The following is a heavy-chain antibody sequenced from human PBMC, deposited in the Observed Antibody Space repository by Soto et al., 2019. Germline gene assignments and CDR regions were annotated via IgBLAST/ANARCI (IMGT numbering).Heavy chain of an antibody. Sequence: QVQLQESGPGVVKPSQTLSLTCTVSGDSISSDDYYWSWIRQPPGKGLECIGYISYSGTTSYNPSLKSRVLFSVDTSTKKFSLKLTSVTAADTAVYYCARSHDYSAYVFACWGQGTLVTVSS. J-gene: IGHJ4*02. CDR1: GDSISSDDYY. D-gene: IGHD4-17*01. CDR3: ARSHDYSAYVFAC. V-gene: IGHV4-30-4*01. CDR2: ISYSGTT.